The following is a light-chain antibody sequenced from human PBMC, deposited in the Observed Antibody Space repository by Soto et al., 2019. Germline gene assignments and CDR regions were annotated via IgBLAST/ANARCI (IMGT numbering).Light chain of an antibody. J-gene: IGKJ5*01. V-gene: IGKV1-17*01. Sequence: DIQMTQSPSSLSASVGDRVTITCRASQGIGNDLGWYQQKPGKAPKRLIYLTYSLQTGVPSRFSGSGSGTEFSLTISSLQPEDSATYYCQQSYSIPITFGQGTRLEIK. CDR1: QGIGND. CDR3: QQSYSIPIT. CDR2: LTY.